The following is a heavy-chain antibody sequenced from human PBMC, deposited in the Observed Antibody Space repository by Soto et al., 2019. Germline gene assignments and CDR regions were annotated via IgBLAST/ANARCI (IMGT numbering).Heavy chain of an antibody. CDR1: GGSISSSSYY. J-gene: IGHJ5*02. CDR3: ARRQWHNWFDP. D-gene: IGHD6-19*01. Sequence: SETLSLTCTVSGGSISSSSYYWGWIRQPPGKGLEWIGSIYYSGSTYYNPSLKSRVTISVDTSKNQFSLKLSSVTAADTAVYYCARRQWHNWFDPWGQGTLVTVSS. V-gene: IGHV4-39*01. CDR2: IYYSGST.